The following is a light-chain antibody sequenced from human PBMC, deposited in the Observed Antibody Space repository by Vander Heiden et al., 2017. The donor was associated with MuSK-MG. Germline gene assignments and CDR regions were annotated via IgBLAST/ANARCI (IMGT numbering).Light chain of an antibody. CDR2: EVS. Sequence: QSALTQPLSASGSAGQSVTISCTGTSSDVGGYNYVPWYQQHPCKAPKLIIYEVSKRPAGVPDRFSGSKSGNTASLTVAGLQAEDEADYYCSSYAGSNNLVFGGGTKLTVL. CDR3: SSYAGSNNLV. V-gene: IGLV2-8*01. CDR1: SSDVGGYNY. J-gene: IGLJ2*01.